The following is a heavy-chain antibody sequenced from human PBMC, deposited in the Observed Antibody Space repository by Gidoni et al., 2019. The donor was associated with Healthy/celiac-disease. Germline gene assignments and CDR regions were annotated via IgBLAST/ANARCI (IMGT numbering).Heavy chain of an antibody. CDR3: TTVPLWFGEFPLDY. V-gene: IGHV3-15*01. Sequence: EVQLVESGGGLVKPGGSLRRSSAASGFTVSNAWISWVRQAPGKGLEWVGRIKSKTDGGTTAYAAPVKGRFTISRDDSKNTLYLQMNSLKTEDTAVYYCTTVPLWFGEFPLDYWGQGTLVTVSS. J-gene: IGHJ4*02. CDR1: GFTVSNAW. D-gene: IGHD3-10*01. CDR2: IKSKTDGGTT.